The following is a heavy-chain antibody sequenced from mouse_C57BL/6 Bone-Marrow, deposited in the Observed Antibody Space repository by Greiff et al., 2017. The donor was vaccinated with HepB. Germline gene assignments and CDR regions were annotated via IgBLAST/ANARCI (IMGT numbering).Heavy chain of an antibody. V-gene: IGHV10-1*01. J-gene: IGHJ4*01. CDR2: IRSKSNNYAT. Sequence: EVKLVESGGGLVQPKGSLKLSCAASGFSFNTYAMNWVRQAPGKGLEWVARIRSKSNNYATYYADSVKDRFTISRDDSESMLYLQMNNLKTEDTAMYYCVSLITVVAKGYYAMDYWGQGTSVTVSS. CDR3: VSLITVVAKGYYAMDY. CDR1: GFSFNTYA. D-gene: IGHD1-1*01.